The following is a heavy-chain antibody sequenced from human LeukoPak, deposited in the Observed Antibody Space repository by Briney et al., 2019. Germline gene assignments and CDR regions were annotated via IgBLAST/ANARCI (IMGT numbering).Heavy chain of an antibody. Sequence: SETLSLTCTVSGGSISSGGYYWSWIRQHPGKGLEWIGYIYYSGSTYYNPSLKSRVTISVDTSKNQFSLKLSSVTATDTAVYYCARLYFDSTYYFDYWGQGTLVTVSS. V-gene: IGHV4-31*03. CDR2: IYYSGST. CDR1: GGSISSGGYY. J-gene: IGHJ4*02. CDR3: ARLYFDSTYYFDY. D-gene: IGHD3-9*01.